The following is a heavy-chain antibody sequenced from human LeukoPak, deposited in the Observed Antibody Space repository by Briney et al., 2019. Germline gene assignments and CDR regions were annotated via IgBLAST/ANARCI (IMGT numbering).Heavy chain of an antibody. CDR1: GFTFRSYA. Sequence: TGGSLRLSCAASGFTFRSYAMSWVRQAPGKGLEWVSAISGSGGSTYYADSVKGRFTISRDNSKNTLYLQMNSLRAEDTAVYYCAKTSYSGSYYSNYWGQGTLVTVSS. J-gene: IGHJ4*02. CDR3: AKTSYSGSYYSNY. CDR2: ISGSGGST. V-gene: IGHV3-23*01. D-gene: IGHD1-26*01.